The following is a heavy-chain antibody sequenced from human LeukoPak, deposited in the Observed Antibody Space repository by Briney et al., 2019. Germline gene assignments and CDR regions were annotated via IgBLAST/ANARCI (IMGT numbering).Heavy chain of an antibody. CDR3: ATLTVRGVINI. D-gene: IGHD3-10*01. CDR1: GFTFSNTW. Sequence: GGSLRLSCAASGFTFSNTWMNWVRQAPGKGLEWVGRIQSKTDGGTTEYAAPVKGRFTIARDDSKTTLYLQMNSLKTEDTAVYYCATLTVRGVINIWGQGTLVTVSS. J-gene: IGHJ4*02. CDR2: IQSKTDGGTT. V-gene: IGHV3-15*01.